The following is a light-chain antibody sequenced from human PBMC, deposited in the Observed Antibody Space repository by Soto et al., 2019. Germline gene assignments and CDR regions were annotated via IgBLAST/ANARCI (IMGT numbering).Light chain of an antibody. V-gene: IGKV3-15*01. CDR2: NAS. CDR3: HQYNTLNT. J-gene: IGKJ2*01. CDR1: QNVNSN. Sequence: EIAMTQSPATLSVSPGQRATLSCRASQNVNSNLAWYQQKPGQAPRLVMFNASTRATEIPARFSGSGSGTQFTLTISSLQSEDFATYNCHQYNTLNTFGQGTRLEIK.